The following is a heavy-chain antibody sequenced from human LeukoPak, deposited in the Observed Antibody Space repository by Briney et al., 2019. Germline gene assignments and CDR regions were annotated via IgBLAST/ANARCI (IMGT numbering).Heavy chain of an antibody. CDR3: ARGARTPSGYGSRTAGRANWFDP. D-gene: IGHD5-12*01. CDR2: INHSGST. CDR1: GGSFSGYY. Sequence: KPSETLSLTCAVYGGSFSGYYWSWIRQPPGKGLEWIGEINHSGSTNYNPSLKSRVTISVDTSKNQFSLKLSSVTAADTAVYYRARGARTPSGYGSRTAGRANWFDPWGQGTLVTVSS. V-gene: IGHV4-34*01. J-gene: IGHJ5*02.